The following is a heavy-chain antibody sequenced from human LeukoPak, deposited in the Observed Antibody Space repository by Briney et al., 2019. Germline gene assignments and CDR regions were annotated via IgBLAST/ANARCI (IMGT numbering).Heavy chain of an antibody. D-gene: IGHD3-22*01. CDR3: ARLKFYDSTGYSPGHYMDV. V-gene: IGHV4-4*07. CDR1: GGPIYSYY. Sequence: SETLSLTCTVSGGPIYSYYWSWLRQSAGKGLEWIGRLYPGVSTNNNPSLKSRVTMSVDTSKNQFALKLSAVTAADTAVYYCARLKFYDSTGYSPGHYMDVWGKGTTVTVSS. CDR2: LYPGVST. J-gene: IGHJ6*03.